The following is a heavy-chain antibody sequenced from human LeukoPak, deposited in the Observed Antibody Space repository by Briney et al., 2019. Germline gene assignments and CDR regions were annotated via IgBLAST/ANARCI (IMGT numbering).Heavy chain of an antibody. J-gene: IGHJ4*02. CDR1: GYSFTSYW. CDR2: IYPGDFDT. V-gene: IGHV5-51*01. CDR3: ARRGYSGYDDFPFDY. D-gene: IGHD5-12*01. Sequence: GETLKISCKGSGYSFTSYWIGWVRQMPGEGLEWMGIIYPGDFDTRYSPSFQGQVTISADKSISAAYLQWSSLKASDTAMYYCARRGYSGYDDFPFDYWGQGTLVTVSS.